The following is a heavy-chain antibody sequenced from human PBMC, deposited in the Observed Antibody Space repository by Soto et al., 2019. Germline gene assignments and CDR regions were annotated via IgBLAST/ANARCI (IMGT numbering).Heavy chain of an antibody. CDR1: GYTFTSYG. Sequence: GASVKVSCKASGYTFTSYGISWVRQAPGQGLEWMGWISAYNGNTNYAQKLQGRVTMTTDTSTSTAYMELRSLRSDDTAVYYCARDLPNCGSGSYFGWFDHWGQGTLVTVSS. CDR2: ISAYNGNT. D-gene: IGHD3-10*01. J-gene: IGHJ5*02. V-gene: IGHV1-18*01. CDR3: ARDLPNCGSGSYFGWFDH.